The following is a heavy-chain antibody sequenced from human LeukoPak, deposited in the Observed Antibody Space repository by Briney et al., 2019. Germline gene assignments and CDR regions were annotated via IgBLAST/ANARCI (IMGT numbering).Heavy chain of an antibody. CDR2: INPNSGGT. CDR3: ARTRIQLWLGYYYGMDV. V-gene: IGHV1-2*02. CDR1: GYTFTGYY. Sequence: ASVKASCKASGYTFTGYYMHWVRQAPGQGLEWMGWINPNSGGTNYAQKFQGRVTMTRDTSISTAYMELSRLRSDDTAVYYCARTRIQLWLGYYYGMDVWGQGTTVTVSS. D-gene: IGHD5-18*01. J-gene: IGHJ6*02.